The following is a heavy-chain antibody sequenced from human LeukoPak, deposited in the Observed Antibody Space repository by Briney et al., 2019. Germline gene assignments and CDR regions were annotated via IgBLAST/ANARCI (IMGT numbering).Heavy chain of an antibody. V-gene: IGHV4-38-2*01. D-gene: IGHD2-2*01. CDR3: ARLDVGCSSTSCYFFRFDP. CDR1: GYSISSGYY. CDR2: IYHSGST. Sequence: SETLSLTCAVSGYSISSGYYWGWIRQPPGKGLEWIGSIYHSGSTYYNPSLKSRVTISVDTSKNQFSLKLSSVTAADTAVYYCARLDVGCSSTSCYFFRFDPWGQGTLVTVSS. J-gene: IGHJ5*02.